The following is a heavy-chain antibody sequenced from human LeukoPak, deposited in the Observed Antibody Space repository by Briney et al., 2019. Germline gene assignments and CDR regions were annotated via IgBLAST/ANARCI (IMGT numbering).Heavy chain of an antibody. J-gene: IGHJ4*02. CDR1: GGSISSSSYY. CDR2: IYYSGST. D-gene: IGHD5-18*01. CDR3: ARADSYGTNFDY. V-gene: IGHV4-39*07. Sequence: SETLSLTCTVSGGSISSSSYYWGWIRQPPGKGLEWIGSIYYSGSTYYNPSLKSRVTISVDTSKNQFSLKLSSVTAADTAVYYCARADSYGTNFDYWGQGTLVTVSS.